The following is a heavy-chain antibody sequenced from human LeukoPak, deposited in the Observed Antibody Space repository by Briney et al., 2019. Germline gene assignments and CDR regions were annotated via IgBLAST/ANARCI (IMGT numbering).Heavy chain of an antibody. V-gene: IGHV1-2*02. D-gene: IGHD1-26*01. J-gene: IGHJ4*02. CDR1: GYTFTGYY. CDR2: INPNSGGT. Sequence: ASVKVSCKASGYTFTGYYFHWVRQAPGQGLEWMRWINPNSGGTNYAQKFQGRVTMTRDTSINTAYMELSRLRFEDTAVYYCASYSGSYNYWGQGTLVTVAS. CDR3: ASYSGSYNY.